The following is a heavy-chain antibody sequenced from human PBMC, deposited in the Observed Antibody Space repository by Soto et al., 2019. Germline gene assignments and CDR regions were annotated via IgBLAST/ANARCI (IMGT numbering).Heavy chain of an antibody. Sequence: GGSLRLSCAASGFTFSSYSMNWVRQAPGKGLEWVSSISSSSSYIYYADSVKGRFTISRDNAKNSLYLQMNSLRAEDTAVYYRARDPTGDCSGGSCYPYHFDYWGQGTLVTVSS. CDR1: GFTFSSYS. CDR3: ARDPTGDCSGGSCYPYHFDY. CDR2: ISSSSSYI. J-gene: IGHJ4*02. D-gene: IGHD2-15*01. V-gene: IGHV3-21*01.